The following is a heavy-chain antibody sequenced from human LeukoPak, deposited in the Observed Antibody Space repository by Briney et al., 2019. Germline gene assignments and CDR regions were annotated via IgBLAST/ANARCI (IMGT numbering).Heavy chain of an antibody. Sequence: SETLSLTCTVSGGSISSSSYYWGWIRQPPGKGLEWIGSIYYSGSTYYNPSLKSRVTISVDTSKNQFSLKLSSVTAADTAVYYCARVRGYSYGYIDYWGQGTLVTVYS. V-gene: IGHV4-39*07. D-gene: IGHD5-18*01. J-gene: IGHJ4*02. CDR3: ARVRGYSYGYIDY. CDR2: IYYSGST. CDR1: GGSISSSSYY.